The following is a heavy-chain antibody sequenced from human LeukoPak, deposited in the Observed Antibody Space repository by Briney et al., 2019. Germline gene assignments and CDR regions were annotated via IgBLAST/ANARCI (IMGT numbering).Heavy chain of an antibody. Sequence: PGGSLRLSCAASGFTFSTYAMRWVRQAPGKGLEWVSAISGGGGSTYYADSVKGRFTISRDNSKNTLYLQMNSLRAEDTAIYYCAKDYGSSSTNWFDPWGQGTLVTVSS. CDR1: GFTFSTYA. CDR3: AKDYGSSSTNWFDP. J-gene: IGHJ5*02. V-gene: IGHV3-23*01. D-gene: IGHD6-6*01. CDR2: ISGGGGST.